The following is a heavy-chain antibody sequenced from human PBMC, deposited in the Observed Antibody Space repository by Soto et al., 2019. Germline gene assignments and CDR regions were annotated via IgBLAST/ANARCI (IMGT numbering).Heavy chain of an antibody. D-gene: IGHD6-6*01. CDR3: ARIVLSSDYYGMDV. Sequence: SGPTLVNPTQTLTLTCTFSGFSLSTSGMCVSWIRQPPGKALEWLARIDWDDDKYYSTSLKTRLTISKDTSKNQVVLTMTNMDPVDTATYYCARIVLSSDYYGMDVWVQGTTVTVSS. CDR2: IDWDDDK. J-gene: IGHJ6*02. V-gene: IGHV2-70*11. CDR1: GFSLSTSGMC.